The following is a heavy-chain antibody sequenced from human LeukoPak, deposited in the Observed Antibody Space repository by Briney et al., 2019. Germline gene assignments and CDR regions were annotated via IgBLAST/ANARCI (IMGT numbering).Heavy chain of an antibody. CDR1: GFTFSSYA. D-gene: IGHD3-22*01. V-gene: IGHV3-23*01. CDR3: AKDPTYYYDSSGYYFDY. J-gene: IGHJ4*02. Sequence: GGSLRLSCAASGFTFSSYAMSWVRQAPGKGLEWVSAISGSGGSTYYADSVKGRFTISRDNSKNTLYLQMNSLRAEDTAVYYCAKDPTYYYDSSGYYFDYWGQGTLVTVSS. CDR2: ISGSGGST.